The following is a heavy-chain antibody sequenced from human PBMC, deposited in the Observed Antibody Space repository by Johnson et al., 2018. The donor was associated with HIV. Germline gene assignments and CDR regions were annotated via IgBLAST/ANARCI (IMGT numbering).Heavy chain of an antibody. J-gene: IGHJ3*02. CDR1: GFTFSSYA. V-gene: IGHV3-64*01. CDR2: ISSNGGST. D-gene: IGHD3-16*02. CDR3: ARGGITFGGVIAPGAFDI. Sequence: VQLVESGGGLVQPGGSLRLSCAASGFTFSSYAMHWVRQAPGKGLEYVSAISSNGGSTYYANSVKGRFTIPRDNSKNTLYLQMGSLRAEDMAVYYCARGGITFGGVIAPGAFDIWGQGTMVTVSS.